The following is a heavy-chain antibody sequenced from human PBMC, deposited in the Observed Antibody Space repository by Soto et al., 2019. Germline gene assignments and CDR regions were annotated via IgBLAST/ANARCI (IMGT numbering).Heavy chain of an antibody. CDR3: ARLRDWSIDP. V-gene: IGHV4-39*01. CDR2: IYYSGST. Sequence: SETLSLTCTVSGGSISSSSYYWGWIRQPPGKGLEWIGSIYYSGSTYYNPSLKSRVTISVDTSKNQFSLKLSSVTAADTAVYYCARLRDWSIDPWGQGTLVTVSS. J-gene: IGHJ5*02. CDR1: GGSISSSSYY. D-gene: IGHD3-3*01.